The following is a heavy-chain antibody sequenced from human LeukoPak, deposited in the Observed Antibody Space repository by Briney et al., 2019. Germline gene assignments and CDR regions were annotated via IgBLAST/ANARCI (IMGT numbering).Heavy chain of an antibody. V-gene: IGHV3-23*01. CDR2: ISGSGGST. CDR1: GFTFSSYA. Sequence: PGGSLRLSCAASGFTFSSYAMSWVRQAPGKGLEWVSAISGSGGSTYYADSVKGRFTISRDNSKNTLYLQMNSLRAEDTAVFYCANPLGVRTGGYWGQGTLVTVSS. CDR3: ANPLGVRTGGY. J-gene: IGHJ4*02. D-gene: IGHD3-10*01.